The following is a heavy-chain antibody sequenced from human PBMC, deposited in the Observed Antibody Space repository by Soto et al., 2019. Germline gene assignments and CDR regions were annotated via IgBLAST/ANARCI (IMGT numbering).Heavy chain of an antibody. V-gene: IGHV4-31*01. CDR1: GGSISSGGYY. CDR2: IYYSGST. Sequence: QVQLQESGPGLVKPSQTLSLTCTVSGGSISSGGYYWSWIRQHPGKGLEWIGYIYYSGSTYYNPSPKSQFTIPVAPFKNPFPLKLSPVTAADTAVYYWAGETNYNDVMSVWGQGPPAT. CDR3: AGETNYNDVMSV. J-gene: IGHJ6*02.